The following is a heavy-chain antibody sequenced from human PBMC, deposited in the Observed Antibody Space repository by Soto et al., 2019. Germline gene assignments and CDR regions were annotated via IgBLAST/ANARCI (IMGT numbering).Heavy chain of an antibody. CDR2: IYYSGS. CDR3: ARNHAFDI. Sequence: QVQLQESGPGLVKPSETLSLTCTVSGGSISSYYWSWIRQPPGKGLEWIGYIYYSGSNNNPSLKSRVTISVDTSKNPFSLKLSSVTAADTAVYYCARNHAFDIWGQGTMVTVSS. V-gene: IGHV4-59*01. CDR1: GGSISSYY. J-gene: IGHJ3*02.